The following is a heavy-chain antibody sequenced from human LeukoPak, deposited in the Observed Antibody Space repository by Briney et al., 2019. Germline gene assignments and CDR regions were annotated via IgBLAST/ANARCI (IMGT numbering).Heavy chain of an antibody. CDR3: TTGQYCSSTSCRYYFDY. V-gene: IGHV3-15*01. CDR2: IKSKTDGGTT. CDR1: GGSFSGYY. J-gene: IGHJ4*02. Sequence: ETLSLTCAVYGGSFSGYYWSWVRQAPGKGLEWVGRIKSKTDGGTTDYAAPVKGRFTISRDDSKNTLYLQMNSLKTEDTAVYYCTTGQYCSSTSCRYYFDYWGQGTLVTVSS. D-gene: IGHD2-2*01.